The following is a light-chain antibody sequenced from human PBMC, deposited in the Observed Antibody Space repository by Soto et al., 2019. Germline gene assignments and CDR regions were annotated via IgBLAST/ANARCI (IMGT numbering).Light chain of an antibody. Sequence: QSALTQPASVSGSPGQSITISCTGTASDVGGHNFVSWYQQVPGKAPRLLIYAVNDRPSGVSDRFSGSKSGNTASLTISGLQADDEASYYCSSYTSSGSLWVFGGGTKLTVL. J-gene: IGLJ3*02. CDR1: ASDVGGHNF. CDR3: SSYTSSGSLWV. CDR2: AVN. V-gene: IGLV2-14*01.